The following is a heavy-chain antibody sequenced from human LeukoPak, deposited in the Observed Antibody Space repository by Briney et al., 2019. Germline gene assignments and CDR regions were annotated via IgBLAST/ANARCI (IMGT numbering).Heavy chain of an antibody. Sequence: GGSLRLSCSASGFTFSKTWMQWVRQAPGKGLVWVSQINDDGKTTGYADSVKGRFTVSRDNAKNTLYLQMQSLRVEDTAAYYCARDVSYGRMDVWGQGTTVTVSS. CDR1: GFTFSKTW. V-gene: IGHV3-74*01. D-gene: IGHD4-17*01. CDR3: ARDVSYGRMDV. J-gene: IGHJ6*02. CDR2: INDDGKTT.